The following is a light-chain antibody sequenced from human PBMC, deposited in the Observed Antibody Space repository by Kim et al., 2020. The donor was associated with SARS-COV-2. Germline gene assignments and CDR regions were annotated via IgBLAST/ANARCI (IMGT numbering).Light chain of an antibody. CDR2: DVT. CDR1: SSDIAIYDY. Sequence: QSALTQPPYASGSPGQSVTISCTGSSSDIAIYDYVSWYQQYPGKAPKLIIYDVTKRPSGVPDRFSGSKSANTASLTVSGLQAEDEADYYCSSYAGSNNGVFGGGTQLTVL. CDR3: SSYAGSNNGV. J-gene: IGLJ2*01. V-gene: IGLV2-8*01.